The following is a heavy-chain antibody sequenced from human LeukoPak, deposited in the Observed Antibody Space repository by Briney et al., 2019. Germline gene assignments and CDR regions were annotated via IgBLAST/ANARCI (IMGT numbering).Heavy chain of an antibody. CDR3: ARFLGYCSSTSCSGYYGMDV. CDR2: MNPNSGNT. D-gene: IGHD2-2*03. J-gene: IGHJ6*02. Sequence: ASVKVSCKASGYTFTSYDINWVRQATGQGLEWMGWMNPNSGNTGYAQKFQGRVTMTRNTSIGTAYMELSSLRSEDTAVYYCARFLGYCSSTSCSGYYGMDVWGQGTTVTVSS. CDR1: GYTFTSYD. V-gene: IGHV1-8*01.